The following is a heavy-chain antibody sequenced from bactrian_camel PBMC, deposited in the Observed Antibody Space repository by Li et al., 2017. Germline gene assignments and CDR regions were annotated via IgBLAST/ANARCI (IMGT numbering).Heavy chain of an antibody. CDR1: GYTHSSGC. CDR2: IAPSTGST. CDR3: AAEIGCGLVTVGPPEINSDEFTY. D-gene: IGHD5*01. Sequence: QVQLVESGGGSVQAGGSLTLSCAASGYTHSSGCLGWFRMPPGKEREGVAAIAPSTGSTYYDDSIKGRFTVSHVNSNNTLHLQMNNLKPEDTAMYYCAAEIGCGLVTVGPPEINSDEFTYWGQGTQVTVS. J-gene: IGHJ4*01. V-gene: IGHV3S1*01.